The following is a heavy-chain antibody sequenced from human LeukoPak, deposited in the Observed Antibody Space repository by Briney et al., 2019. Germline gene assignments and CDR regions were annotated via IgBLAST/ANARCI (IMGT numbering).Heavy chain of an antibody. CDR2: INHSGST. J-gene: IGHJ4*02. D-gene: IGHD3-22*01. CDR1: GGSFSGYY. Sequence: PSETLSLTCAVYGGSFSGYYWSWIRQPPGKGLEWIGEINHSGSTNYNPSLKSRVTISVDTSKNQFSPKLSPVTAADTAVYYCARGHYDSSGYYPPHSDYWGQGTLVTVSS. CDR3: ARGHYDSSGYYPPHSDY. V-gene: IGHV4-34*01.